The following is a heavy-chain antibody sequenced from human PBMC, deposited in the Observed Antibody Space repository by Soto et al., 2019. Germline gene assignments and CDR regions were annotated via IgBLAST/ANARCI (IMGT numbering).Heavy chain of an antibody. CDR3: ARGFRGGISYYYMDV. Sequence: PSETLSLTCAVYGGSFSGYYWSWIRQPPGKGLEWIGEINHSGSTNYNPSLKSRVTISVDTSKNQFSLKLSSVTAADAAVYYCARGFRGGISYYYMDVWGKGTTVTSP. CDR2: INHSGST. CDR1: GGSFSGYY. V-gene: IGHV4-34*01. J-gene: IGHJ6*03. D-gene: IGHD2-15*01.